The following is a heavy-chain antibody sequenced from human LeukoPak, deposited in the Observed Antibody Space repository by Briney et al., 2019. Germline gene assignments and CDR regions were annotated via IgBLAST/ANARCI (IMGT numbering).Heavy chain of an antibody. D-gene: IGHD1-26*01. CDR2: ISYTGTYI. Sequence: GGSLRLSCAASAFSLNAYNMNWVRQAPGKGLEWVPSISYTGTYIYYADSVKGRFTISRDNAQNSLYLQMNSLRAEDTAIYYCVRDRGTYRPIDYWGQGTLVTVSS. V-gene: IGHV3-21*04. J-gene: IGHJ4*02. CDR3: VRDRGTYRPIDY. CDR1: AFSLNAYN.